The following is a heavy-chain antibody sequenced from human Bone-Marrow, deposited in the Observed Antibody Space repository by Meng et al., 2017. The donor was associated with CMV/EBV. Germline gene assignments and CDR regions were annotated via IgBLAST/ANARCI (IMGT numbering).Heavy chain of an antibody. D-gene: IGHD3-3*01. CDR3: ARTAYYDFWSGYPDWYYFDY. CDR1: GYTFTSYY. Sequence: ASVKVSCKASGYTFTSYYMHWVRQAPGQGLEWMGIINPSGGSTSYAQKFQGRVTMTRDTSTSTVYMELSSLRSEDTAVYYCARTAYYDFWSGYPDWYYFDYWGQGTLVTVSS. V-gene: IGHV1-46*01. CDR2: INPSGGST. J-gene: IGHJ4*02.